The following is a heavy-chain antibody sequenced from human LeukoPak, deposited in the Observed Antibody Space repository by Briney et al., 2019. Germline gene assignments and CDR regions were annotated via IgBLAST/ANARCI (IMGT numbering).Heavy chain of an antibody. D-gene: IGHD6-19*01. J-gene: IGHJ6*03. CDR2: INHSGST. V-gene: IGHV4-34*01. Sequence: SETLSLTCAVYGGSFSGYYWSWIRQPPGKGLEWIGEINHSGSTNYNPSPKSRVTISVDTSKNQFSLKLSSVTAADTAVYYCAKGGVAGPISRYYYYMDVWGKGTTVTVSS. CDR1: GGSFSGYY. CDR3: AKGGVAGPISRYYYYMDV.